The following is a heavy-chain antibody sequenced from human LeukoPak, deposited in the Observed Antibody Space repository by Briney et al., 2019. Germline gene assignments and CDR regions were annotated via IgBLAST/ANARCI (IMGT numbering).Heavy chain of an antibody. J-gene: IGHJ4*02. Sequence: SETLSLTCGVSGYSISSGYWTWIRQPPGKGLEWIASIYHSGTTYSNPSLQSRVTLSVDTSRNQFSLKLSAVTAADTAVYYCARDRGYSYAFDYWGQGTLVTVSS. D-gene: IGHD5-18*01. V-gene: IGHV4-38-2*02. CDR1: GYSISSGY. CDR2: IYHSGTT. CDR3: ARDRGYSYAFDY.